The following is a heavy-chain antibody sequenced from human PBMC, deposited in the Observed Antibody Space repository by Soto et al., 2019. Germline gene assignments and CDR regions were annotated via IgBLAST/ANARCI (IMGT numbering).Heavy chain of an antibody. V-gene: IGHV3-21*01. D-gene: IGHD3-10*01. Sequence: PGGSLRLSCAASGFTFSSYSMNWVRQAPGKGLEWVSSISSSSSYIYYADSVKGRFTISRDNAKNSLYLQMNSLRAEDTAVYYCAREPADSYWYFQHWGQGTLVTVSS. CDR2: ISSSSSYI. CDR3: AREPADSYWYFQH. J-gene: IGHJ1*01. CDR1: GFTFSSYS.